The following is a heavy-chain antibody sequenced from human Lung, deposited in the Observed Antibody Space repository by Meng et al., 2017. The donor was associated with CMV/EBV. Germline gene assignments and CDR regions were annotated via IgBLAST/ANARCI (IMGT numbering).Heavy chain of an antibody. CDR1: GYTFTNYN. Sequence: QVLLEQSGAEEKKPGASVKVNCKASGYTFTNYNINWVRQATGQGLEWMGWMNPNTGNTGYGQKFQGRITMTRNTAISTAYMELSSLTSEDTAVYFCARGLRRPSSAIDFDYWGQGTLVTVSS. CDR3: ARGLRRPSSAIDFDY. D-gene: IGHD2-2*01. V-gene: IGHV1-8*01. J-gene: IGHJ4*02. CDR2: MNPNTGNT.